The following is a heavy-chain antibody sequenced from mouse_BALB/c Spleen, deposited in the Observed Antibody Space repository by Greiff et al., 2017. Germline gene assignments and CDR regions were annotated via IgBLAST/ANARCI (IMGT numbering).Heavy chain of an antibody. D-gene: IGHD3-1*01. V-gene: IGHV14-3*02. CDR1: GFNIKATY. Sequence: VQLQQSGAELVKPGASVKLSCTASGFNIKATYMHWVKQRPEQGLEWIGGIDPANGNTKYDPKFQGKATITADTSSNTAYLQLSSLTSEDAAVYYCASSRARVDYWGQGTSVTVSS. CDR3: ASSRARVDY. J-gene: IGHJ4*01. CDR2: IDPANGNT.